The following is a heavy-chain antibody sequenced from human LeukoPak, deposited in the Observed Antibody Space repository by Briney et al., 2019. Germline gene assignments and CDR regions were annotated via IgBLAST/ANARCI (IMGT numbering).Heavy chain of an antibody. CDR3: AGIPVFGVVLHQEPV. CDR1: GYTFTSYD. J-gene: IGHJ6*04. CDR2: FIPVLGTA. D-gene: IGHD3-3*01. Sequence: RASVKVSCKASGYTFTSYDINWVRQAPGQGLEWMGVFIPVLGTANSTQNFQDRVTITADISTNTVYMELSSLRSEDTAVYFCAGIPVFGVVLHQEPVWGKGTTVTVSS. V-gene: IGHV1-69*10.